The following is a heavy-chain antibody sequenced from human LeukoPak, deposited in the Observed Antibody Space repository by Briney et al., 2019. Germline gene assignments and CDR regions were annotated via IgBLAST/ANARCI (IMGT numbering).Heavy chain of an antibody. Sequence: PGGSLRLSCVASGFSFSGYAIHWVRQAPGKGLEWVALISYNGGRKDYADSVKGRFIISRDNAKNSLYLQMNSLRAEDTAVYCCASLYSSWDIPDYWGQGTLVTVSS. D-gene: IGHD6-6*01. CDR3: ASLYSSWDIPDY. CDR2: ISYNGGRK. V-gene: IGHV3-30*04. CDR1: GFSFSGYA. J-gene: IGHJ4*02.